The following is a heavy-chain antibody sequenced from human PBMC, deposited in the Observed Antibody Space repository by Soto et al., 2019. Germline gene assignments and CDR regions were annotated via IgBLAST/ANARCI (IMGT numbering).Heavy chain of an antibody. CDR3: ARNGVRITFGGAIVNWFDP. Sequence: SETLSLTCTVSGGSISSYYWSWIRQPAGKGLEWIGRIYTSGSTNYNPSLKSRVTMSVDTSKNQFSLKLSSVTAADTAVYYCARNGVRITFGGAIVNWFDPWGQGTLVTVSS. V-gene: IGHV4-4*07. CDR1: GGSISSYY. CDR2: IYTSGST. D-gene: IGHD3-16*02. J-gene: IGHJ5*02.